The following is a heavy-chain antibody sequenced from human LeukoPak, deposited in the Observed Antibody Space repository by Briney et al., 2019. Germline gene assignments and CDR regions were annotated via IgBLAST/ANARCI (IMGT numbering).Heavy chain of an antibody. Sequence: SGTLSLTCAVYGGSFSGYYWSWIRQPPGKGLEWIGEINHSGSTNYNPSLKSRVTISVDTSKNQFSLKLSSVTAADTAVYYCAREESSGWYSHWYFDLWGRGTLVTVSS. CDR2: INHSGST. CDR3: AREESSGWYSHWYFDL. V-gene: IGHV4-34*01. CDR1: GGSFSGYY. J-gene: IGHJ2*01. D-gene: IGHD6-19*01.